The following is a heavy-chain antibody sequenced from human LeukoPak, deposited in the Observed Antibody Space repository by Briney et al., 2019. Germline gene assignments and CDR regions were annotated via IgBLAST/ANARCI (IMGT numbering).Heavy chain of an antibody. J-gene: IGHJ4*02. D-gene: IGHD3-10*01. CDR1: GGSSSGYY. Sequence: SETLSLTCAVYGGSSSGYYWSWIRQPPGKGLEWIGEINHSGSTNYNPSLKSRVTISVDTSKNQFSLKLSSVTAADTAVYYCARGGAYYYGSGSYYYDYWGQGTLVTVSS. CDR3: ARGGAYYYGSGSYYYDY. V-gene: IGHV4-34*01. CDR2: INHSGST.